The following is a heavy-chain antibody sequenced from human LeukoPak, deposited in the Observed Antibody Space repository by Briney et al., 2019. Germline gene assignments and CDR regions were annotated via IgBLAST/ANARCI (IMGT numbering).Heavy chain of an antibody. Sequence: GGSLRLSCTASGFTFTRNCMHWVRQAPGKGLEWVAAIPHDGSSALYADSVRGRFIISRDNSKNTQYLQMNSLRIEDSAVYYCARVLGTPYYDILTGYYYYYGMDVWGQGTTVTVSS. J-gene: IGHJ6*02. V-gene: IGHV3-30-3*01. D-gene: IGHD3-9*01. CDR3: ARVLGTPYYDILTGYYYYYGMDV. CDR2: IPHDGSSA. CDR1: GFTFTRNC.